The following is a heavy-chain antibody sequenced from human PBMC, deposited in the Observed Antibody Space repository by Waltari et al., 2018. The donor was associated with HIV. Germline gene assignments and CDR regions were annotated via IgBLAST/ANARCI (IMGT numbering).Heavy chain of an antibody. D-gene: IGHD1-7*01. Sequence: QVQLVQSGAEVKKPGASVTVSCKASGSTFTGHSMHVVRQAPGQGLEWMVWINPNSGGTNYAQKFQGRVTMTRDTSISTAYMELSRLRSDDTAVYYCARDRARTTDYYYYGMDVWGQGTTVTVSS. J-gene: IGHJ6*02. CDR2: INPNSGGT. CDR3: ARDRARTTDYYYYGMDV. V-gene: IGHV1-2*02. CDR1: GSTFTGHS.